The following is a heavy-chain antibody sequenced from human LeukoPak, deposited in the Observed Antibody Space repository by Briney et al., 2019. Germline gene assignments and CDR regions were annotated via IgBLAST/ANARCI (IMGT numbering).Heavy chain of an antibody. V-gene: IGHV1-2*02. CDR3: ARDRDSSGWYGGDY. CDR2: INPNSGGT. CDR1: GYTFTGYY. Sequence: ASVKVSCKASGYTFTGYYMHWVRQAPGQGLEWMGCINPNSGGTNYAQKFQGRVTMTRDTSISTAYMELSRLRSDDTAVYYCARDRDSSGWYGGDYWGQGTLVTVSS. J-gene: IGHJ4*02. D-gene: IGHD6-19*01.